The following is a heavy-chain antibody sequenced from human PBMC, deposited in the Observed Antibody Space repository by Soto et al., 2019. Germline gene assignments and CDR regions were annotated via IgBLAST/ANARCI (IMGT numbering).Heavy chain of an antibody. CDR2: IYYSGST. Sequence: QLQLQESGPGLVKPSETLSLTCTVSGGSISSSSYYWGWIRQPPGKGLEWIGSIYYSGSTYYNPSLKSRVTISVDTSKNQFSLKLSSVTAADTAVYYCARLKGSEYYYYYYMDVWGKATTVTVSS. J-gene: IGHJ6*03. CDR3: ARLKGSEYYYYYYMDV. CDR1: GGSISSSSYY. V-gene: IGHV4-39*01.